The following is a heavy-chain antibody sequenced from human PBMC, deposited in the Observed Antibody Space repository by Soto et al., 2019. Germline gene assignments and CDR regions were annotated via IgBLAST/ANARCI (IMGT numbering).Heavy chain of an antibody. V-gene: IGHV1-69*01. J-gene: IGHJ6*02. CDR3: EAEMTFGKLSVV. CDR1: GDTDTNYV. Sequence: QVQLVQSGAEVKKPGSSVKVSCKASGDTDTNYVISWVRQAPGQGLEWMGGIFPKFGTTYSAQKLQDRLTITADESTCTVYMQLSSLRLDDTAVYYCEAEMTFGKLSVVWGQGTTVTVSS. CDR2: IFPKFGTT. D-gene: IGHD3-16*02.